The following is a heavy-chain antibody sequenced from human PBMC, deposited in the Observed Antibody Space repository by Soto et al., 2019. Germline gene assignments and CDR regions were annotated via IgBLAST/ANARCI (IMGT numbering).Heavy chain of an antibody. CDR3: ARDAHTSGRTLADIVVVVAATPNWFDP. J-gene: IGHJ5*02. D-gene: IGHD2-15*01. CDR1: GFTFSSYS. Sequence: GGSLRLSCAASGFTFSSYSMNWVRQAPGKGLEWVSYISSSSSTIYYADSVKGRFTISRDNAKNSLYLQMNSLRAEDTAVYYCARDAHTSGRTLADIVVVVAATPNWFDPWGQGTLVTVSS. CDR2: ISSSSSTI. V-gene: IGHV3-48*01.